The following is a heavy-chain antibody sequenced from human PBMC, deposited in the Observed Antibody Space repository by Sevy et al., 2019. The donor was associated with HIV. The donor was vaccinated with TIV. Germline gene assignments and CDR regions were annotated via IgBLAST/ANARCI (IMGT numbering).Heavy chain of an antibody. CDR3: ARRFYVSTGYPQYFFDH. D-gene: IGHD3-9*01. J-gene: IGHJ4*02. V-gene: IGHV5-51*01. CDR2: IYPDDSDV. Sequence: GESLKISCRGSGYRFTSYWIAWVRQVPGKGLEWMGIIYPDDSDVGYSPSLKGQVTISVDKSISTAYLQWRSLEASDTAMYFCARRFYVSTGYPQYFFDHWCQGTLVTVSS. CDR1: GYRFTSYW.